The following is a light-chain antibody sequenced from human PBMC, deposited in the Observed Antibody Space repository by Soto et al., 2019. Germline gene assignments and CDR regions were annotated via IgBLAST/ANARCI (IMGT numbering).Light chain of an antibody. Sequence: DIQMTQSPSSLSASVGDRVTITCRASQSVSNLLNWYQQKPGKAPKLLIYSASSLQSGVPSRFSGSGSGTDFTLTISSLQPEDFATYYCQQSHNTPRTVGQGTKVDSK. CDR1: QSVSNL. CDR3: QQSHNTPRT. J-gene: IGKJ1*01. V-gene: IGKV1-39*01. CDR2: SAS.